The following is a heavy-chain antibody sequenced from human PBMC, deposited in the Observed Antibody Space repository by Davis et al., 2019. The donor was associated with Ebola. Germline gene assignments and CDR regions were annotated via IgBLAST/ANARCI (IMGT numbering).Heavy chain of an antibody. CDR2: IIPMLGIP. CDR1: GGTFSTYT. CDR3: ARDWGAAADNDY. D-gene: IGHD6-13*01. V-gene: IGHV1-69*04. Sequence: AASVKVSCKASGGTFSTYTISWVRQAPGQGLEWMGRIIPMLGIPNYAQKFQGRVTITADKSTSTAYMEVRSLKSEDTAVYYCARDWGAAADNDYWGQGTLVTVSS. J-gene: IGHJ4*02.